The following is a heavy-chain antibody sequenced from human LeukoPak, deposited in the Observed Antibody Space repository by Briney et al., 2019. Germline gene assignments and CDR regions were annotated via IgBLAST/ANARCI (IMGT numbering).Heavy chain of an antibody. CDR2: ISWDSGSI. V-gene: IGHV3-9*01. Sequence: ALRLSCAASGFTFSSYAISWVRQAPGKGLEWVSGISWDSGSIGYADSVKGRFTISRNNAKNSLYLQMNSLRAEDTALYYCVKGRGGVTPPDYYFDYWGQGTLVTVSS. CDR3: VKGRGGVTPPDYYFDY. J-gene: IGHJ4*02. CDR1: GFTFSSYA. D-gene: IGHD4-23*01.